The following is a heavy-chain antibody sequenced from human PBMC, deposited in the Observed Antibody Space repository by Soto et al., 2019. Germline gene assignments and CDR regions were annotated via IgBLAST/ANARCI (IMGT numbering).Heavy chain of an antibody. CDR3: ARAIDYYDSSGYYGPFDY. J-gene: IGHJ4*02. Sequence: GGSLRLSCAGSGFTFSSYAMHWVRQAPGKGLEWVAVISYDGSNKYYADSVKGRFTISRDNSKNTLYLQMNSLRAEDTAVYYCARAIDYYDSSGYYGPFDYWGQGTLVTVSS. CDR2: ISYDGSNK. V-gene: IGHV3-30-3*01. D-gene: IGHD3-22*01. CDR1: GFTFSSYA.